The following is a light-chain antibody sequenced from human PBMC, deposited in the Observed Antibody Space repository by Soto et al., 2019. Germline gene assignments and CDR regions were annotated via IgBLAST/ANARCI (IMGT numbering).Light chain of an antibody. J-gene: IGKJ5*01. V-gene: IGKV3-11*01. CDR3: QQRSNWPPWIT. CDR2: DAS. CDR1: QSVRSY. Sequence: SLSIHSPTTLSXXPGEXATLXXRXSQSVRSYLAWYQQKPCEAPRLLIYDASNRATGVPARFSGSGSGTDFTLTISSLEPEDFAVYYCQQRSNWPPWITFGQGTRMEIK.